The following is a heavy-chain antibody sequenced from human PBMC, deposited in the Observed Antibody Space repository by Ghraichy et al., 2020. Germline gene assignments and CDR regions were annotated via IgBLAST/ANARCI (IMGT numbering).Heavy chain of an antibody. CDR2: INWNGGST. Sequence: GESLNISCAASGFTFDDYGMSWVRQAPGKGLEWVSGINWNGGSTGYADSVKGRFTISRDNAKNSLYLQMNSLRAEDTALYHCARGDSGSYLAGYFDLWGRGTLVTVSS. V-gene: IGHV3-20*01. CDR1: GFTFDDYG. D-gene: IGHD1-26*01. CDR3: ARGDSGSYLAGYFDL. J-gene: IGHJ2*01.